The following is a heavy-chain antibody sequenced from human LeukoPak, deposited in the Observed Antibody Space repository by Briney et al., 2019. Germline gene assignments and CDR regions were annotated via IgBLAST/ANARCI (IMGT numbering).Heavy chain of an antibody. CDR1: GGSFSGYY. J-gene: IGHJ6*04. CDR3: ARDNFRYCSGGSCFLNPTTSYGMDV. D-gene: IGHD2-15*01. Sequence: SETLSPTCAVYGGSFSGYYWSWIRQPPGKGLEWIGEINNSGSTNYNPSLKSRVTISVDTSKNQFSLKLSSVTAADTAVYYCARDNFRYCSGGSCFLNPTTSYGMDVWGKGTTVTVSS. V-gene: IGHV4-34*01. CDR2: INNSGST.